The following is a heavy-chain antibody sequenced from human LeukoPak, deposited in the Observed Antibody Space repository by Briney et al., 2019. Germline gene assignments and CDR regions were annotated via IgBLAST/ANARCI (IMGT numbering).Heavy chain of an antibody. J-gene: IGHJ4*02. CDR2: IWYDGSNK. Sequence: PGGSLRLSCAASGFTFSSYGMHWVRQAPGKGLEWVAVIWYDGSNKYYADSVKGRFTISRDNSKNTLYLQMNSLRAEDTAVYYCARDGFKNWGSPTTYYFDYWGQGTLVTVSS. CDR1: GFTFSSYG. V-gene: IGHV3-33*01. D-gene: IGHD7-27*01. CDR3: ARDGFKNWGSPTTYYFDY.